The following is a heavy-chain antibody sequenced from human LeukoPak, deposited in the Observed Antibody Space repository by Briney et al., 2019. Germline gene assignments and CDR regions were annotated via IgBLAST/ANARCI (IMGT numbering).Heavy chain of an antibody. V-gene: IGHV3-21*01. CDR1: CLIYSAVL. Sequence: GGSLTLTCPAVCLIYSAVLGEVLSQAPGEGLEWVSSISSSTKYIYYADSLKGRFTISRDNAKNSLYLQMNSLLGEDTAVYYCSIDGGCDSYTSVYYLQFSDIWGQGTMVTVSS. J-gene: IGHJ3*02. CDR2: ISSSTKYI. CDR3: SIDGGCDSYTSVYYLQFSDI. D-gene: IGHD3-22*01.